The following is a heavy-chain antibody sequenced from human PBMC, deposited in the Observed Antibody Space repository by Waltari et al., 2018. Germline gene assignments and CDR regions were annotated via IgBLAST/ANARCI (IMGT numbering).Heavy chain of an antibody. J-gene: IGHJ4*02. Sequence: QVQLVQSGSELKKPGASVKLSCKASGFTFTEYGINWVRQAPGQGLEWLGWINTKTGTPMYAQDFTGRFVFSLDTSVSTAYLQIISLTAEDTAVYYCARDLHSPLGDNVLWAQGTLVTVSS. CDR1: GFTFTEYG. V-gene: IGHV7-4-1*02. CDR2: INTKTGTP. CDR3: ARDLHSPLGDNVL. D-gene: IGHD2-21*02.